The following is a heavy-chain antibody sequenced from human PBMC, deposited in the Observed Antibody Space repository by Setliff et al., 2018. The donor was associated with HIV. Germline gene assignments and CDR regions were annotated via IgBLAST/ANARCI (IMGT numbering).Heavy chain of an antibody. CDR2: IIPLFGTA. CDR1: GYTLTEVS. V-gene: IGHV1-69*05. CDR3: ARTSLPSYDTLTGYYSPEP. D-gene: IGHD3-9*01. J-gene: IGHJ5*02. Sequence: GASVKVSCKVSGYTLTEVSIHWVRQAPGKGLEWMGGIIPLFGTANYAQKFQGRVTITTDKSTSTAYMELSSLRSDDTAVYYCARTSLPSYDTLTGYYSPEPWGQGTLVTVSS.